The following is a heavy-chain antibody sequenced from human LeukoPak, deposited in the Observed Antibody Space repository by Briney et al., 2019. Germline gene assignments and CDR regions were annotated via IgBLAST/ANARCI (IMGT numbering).Heavy chain of an antibody. CDR3: AKASWVSNADAVC. J-gene: IGHJ4*02. CDR2: MRGDGET. CDR1: GINLNHYA. V-gene: IGHV3-23*01. Sequence: GSLRLSWGGAGINLNHYALSLVRPGPGGGPELVSSMRGDGETFYADSVKGRFTLSRDDSRTTVYLQMNKLRVEDTAVYYCAKASWVSNADAVCWGQGTLVTVSS. D-gene: IGHD1-1*01.